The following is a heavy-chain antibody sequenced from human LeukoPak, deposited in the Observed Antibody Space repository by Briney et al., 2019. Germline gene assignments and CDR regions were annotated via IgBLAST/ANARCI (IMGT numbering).Heavy chain of an antibody. J-gene: IGHJ6*02. CDR2: ISWNSGSI. CDR1: GFTFDDYA. V-gene: IGHV3-9*01. D-gene: IGHD3-22*01. CDR3: AKDIYLVVIPSYGMDV. Sequence: GRSLRLSCAASGFTFDDYAMHWVRQAPGKGLEWVSGISWNSGSIGYADSVKGRFTISRDNAKNSLYLQMNSLRAEDTALYYCAKDIYLVVIPSYGMDVWGQGTTVTVSS.